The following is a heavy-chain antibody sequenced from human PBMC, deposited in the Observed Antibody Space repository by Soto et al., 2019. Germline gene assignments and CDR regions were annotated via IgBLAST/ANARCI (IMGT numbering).Heavy chain of an antibody. CDR3: ARDNSSSWYSWEGNDWFDH. D-gene: IGHD6-13*01. V-gene: IGHV4-34*01. J-gene: IGHJ5*02. CDR1: GGSFSGYY. CDR2: INHSGST. Sequence: QVQLQQWGAGLLKPSETLSLTCAVYGGSFSGYYWSWIRQPPGKGLEWIGEINHSGSTNYNPSLKSRLTISVDTYKNQFSLKLSSVTAADTAVYYCARDNSSSWYSWEGNDWFDHWGQGTLVTVSS.